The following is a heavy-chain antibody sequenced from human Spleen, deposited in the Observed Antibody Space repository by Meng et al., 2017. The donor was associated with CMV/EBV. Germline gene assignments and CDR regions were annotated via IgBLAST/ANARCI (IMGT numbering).Heavy chain of an antibody. CDR3: ARGAYNWNL. Sequence: LSCAASGFTFSSYWMTWVRQAPGKGLEWVATIKQDGSEKYYVDSVKGRFTISRDNPKNSLYLQMNSLRAEDTGVYYCARGAYNWNLWGQGTLVTVSS. CDR1: GFTFSSYW. V-gene: IGHV3-7*01. J-gene: IGHJ5*02. CDR2: IKQDGSEK. D-gene: IGHD1-20*01.